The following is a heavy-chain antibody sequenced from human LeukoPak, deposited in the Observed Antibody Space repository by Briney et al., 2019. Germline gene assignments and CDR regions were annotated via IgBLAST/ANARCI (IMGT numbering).Heavy chain of an antibody. CDR2: INHSGST. V-gene: IGHV4-34*01. CDR1: GGSFSGYY. J-gene: IGHJ3*02. CDR3: ARDYYDSSGHLAHDAFDI. D-gene: IGHD3-22*01. Sequence: SETLSLTCAVYGGSFSGYYWSWFRQPPGKGLEWIGEINHSGSTNYNPSLKSRVTISVDTSKNQFSLKLSSVTAADTAVYYCARDYYDSSGHLAHDAFDIWGQGTMVTVSS.